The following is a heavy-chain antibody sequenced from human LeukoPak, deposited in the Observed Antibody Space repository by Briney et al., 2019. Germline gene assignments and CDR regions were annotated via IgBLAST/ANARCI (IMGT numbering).Heavy chain of an antibody. J-gene: IGHJ4*02. CDR3: ARDGNFDY. V-gene: IGHV1-2*02. CDR1: GYTFTDYY. D-gene: IGHD1-1*01. CDR2: ISPNSGET. Sequence: ASVKVSCKASGYTFTDYYMHWVRQAPGQGLEWMGWISPNSGETSYAQKFQGRVTMTRDTSIRTVYMEVNSLRPDDAAVFYCARDGNFDYWGQGTLVTVSS.